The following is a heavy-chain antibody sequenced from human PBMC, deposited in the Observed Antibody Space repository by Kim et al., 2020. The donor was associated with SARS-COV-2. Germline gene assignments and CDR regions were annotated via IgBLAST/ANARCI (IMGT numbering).Heavy chain of an antibody. D-gene: IGHD4-17*01. Sequence: VKGRFTTSRDNSKNTLYLQMNSLRAEDTAVYYCARDGYGDYPLDYYGMDVWGQGTTVTVSS. V-gene: IGHV3-53*01. CDR3: ARDGYGDYPLDYYGMDV. J-gene: IGHJ6*02.